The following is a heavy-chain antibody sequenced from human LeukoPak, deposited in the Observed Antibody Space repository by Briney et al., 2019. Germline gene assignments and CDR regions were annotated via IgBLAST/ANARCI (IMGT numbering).Heavy chain of an antibody. V-gene: IGHV1-69*06. CDR1: GGTFSSYA. J-gene: IGHJ6*03. CDR2: IIPIFGTA. CDR3: ARGPVTTYDPTNVYYYYMDV. Sequence: SVKVSCKASGGTFSSYAISWVRQAPGQGLEWMGGIIPIFGTANYAQKFQGRVTITADKSTSTAYMELSSLRSEDTAVYYCARGPVTTYDPTNVYYYYMDVWGKGTTVTVSS. D-gene: IGHD4-17*01.